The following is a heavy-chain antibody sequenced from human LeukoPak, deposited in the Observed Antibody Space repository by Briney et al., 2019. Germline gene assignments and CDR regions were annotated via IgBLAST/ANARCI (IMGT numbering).Heavy chain of an antibody. CDR2: INHSGST. J-gene: IGHJ4*02. CDR1: GGSFSGYY. V-gene: IGHV4-34*01. Sequence: PSETLSLTCAVYGGSFSGYYWSWIRQPPGKGLEWIGEINHSGSTNYNPSLKSRVTISVDTSKNQFSLKLSSVTAADTAVYFCTQEPPYDILTGYYKVSQDFDYWGQGTLVTVSS. D-gene: IGHD3-9*01. CDR3: TQEPPYDILTGYYKVSQDFDY.